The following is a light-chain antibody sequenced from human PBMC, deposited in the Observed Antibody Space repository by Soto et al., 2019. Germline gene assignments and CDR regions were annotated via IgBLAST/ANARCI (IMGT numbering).Light chain of an antibody. V-gene: IGLV7-46*01. CDR2: DTN. CDR1: TGTVTSGHY. J-gene: IGLJ1*01. Sequence: QAVVTQEPSLTVSPGETVTLTCGSSTGTVTSGHYPYWFQQRPGQAPTTLIYDTNYKYSWTPDRFSGSLLGGKAALTLSGAQPEDEGDYYCLLLYSGNRRVFGTGTKLTVL. CDR3: LLLYSGNRRV.